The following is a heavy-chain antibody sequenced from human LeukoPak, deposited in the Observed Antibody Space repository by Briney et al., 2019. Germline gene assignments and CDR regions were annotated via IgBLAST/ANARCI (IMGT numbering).Heavy chain of an antibody. CDR3: ARRRVYSGSGEFDF. D-gene: IGHD5-12*01. V-gene: IGHV4-59*01. J-gene: IGHJ4*02. Sequence: SETLSLTCAVYGGSFSGYYWSWIRQPPGKGLEWIGYIHYSGTTNYNPSLKSRVTISLDTSRNQFSLKLRSVTTADTAVYYCARRRVYSGSGEFDFWGQGTLVTVSS. CDR2: IHYSGTT. CDR1: GGSFSGYY.